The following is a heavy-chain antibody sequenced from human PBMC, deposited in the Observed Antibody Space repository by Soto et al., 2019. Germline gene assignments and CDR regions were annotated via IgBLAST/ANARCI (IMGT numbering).Heavy chain of an antibody. D-gene: IGHD6-19*01. CDR3: ESDRVAVAGLCDH. Sequence: ASVKVSCKASGYTFTSYGISWVRQAPGQGLEWMRWIIAYNDNTNYAQKLQGRVTMTTDTSTSTAYMELRSLRCDDTAVYYCESDRVAVAGLCDHWRQGTLVTVS. CDR1: GYTFTSYG. V-gene: IGHV1-18*01. CDR2: IIAYNDNT. J-gene: IGHJ4*02.